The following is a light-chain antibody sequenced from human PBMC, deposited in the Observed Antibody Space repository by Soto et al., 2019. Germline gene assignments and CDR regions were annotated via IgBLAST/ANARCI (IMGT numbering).Light chain of an antibody. CDR1: QSISSW. V-gene: IGKV1-5*01. J-gene: IGKJ2*01. CDR2: DAS. CDR3: QQYNSYSRMYT. Sequence: DIQMTQSPSTLSASVGDRVTITCRASQSISSWLAWYQQKPGKAPKLLIYDASSLESGVPSRFSGSRSGTEVTLPISSLPPADFATYFCQQYNSYSRMYTFGQGTKLESK.